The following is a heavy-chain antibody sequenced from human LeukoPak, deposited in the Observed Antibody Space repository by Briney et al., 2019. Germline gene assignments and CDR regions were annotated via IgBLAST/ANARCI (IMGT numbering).Heavy chain of an antibody. CDR1: GYTFTCYG. J-gene: IGHJ6*02. D-gene: IGHD6-13*01. CDR3: AGGRSSYSLDYYYGMDV. Sequence: ASVKVSCKASGYTFTCYGISWVRQAPGQGLEWMGWISAYNGNTNYAQKLQGRVTMTTDTSTSTAYMELRSQRSDDTAVYYCAGGRSSYSLDYYYGMDVWGQGTTVTVSS. V-gene: IGHV1-18*01. CDR2: ISAYNGNT.